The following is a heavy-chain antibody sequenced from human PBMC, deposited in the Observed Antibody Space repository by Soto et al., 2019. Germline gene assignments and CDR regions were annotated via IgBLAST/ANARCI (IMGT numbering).Heavy chain of an antibody. CDR1: GVSIRSYY. D-gene: IGHD3-10*01. Sequence: SETLSLTCTVSGVSIRSYYWTWIRQAPGRGFEWIGYIYFSGSTNYNPSLKSRVTISVDTPKNQFSLKVRSVTAADTAVYYCARDPLLSGNYAMDVWGQGTAVTVSS. V-gene: IGHV4-59*12. CDR2: IYFSGST. J-gene: IGHJ6*02. CDR3: ARDPLLSGNYAMDV.